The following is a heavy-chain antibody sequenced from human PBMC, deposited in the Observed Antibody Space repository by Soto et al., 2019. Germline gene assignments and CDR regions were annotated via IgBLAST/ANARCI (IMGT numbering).Heavy chain of an antibody. CDR1: GYSFTSYW. D-gene: IGHD2-2*01. CDR3: AASAGVPAANFDY. V-gene: IGHV5-51*01. J-gene: IGHJ4*02. CDR2: IYPGDSDT. Sequence: GESLKISCKGSGYSFTSYWIGWVRQMPGKGLEWMGIIYPGDSDTRYSPSFQGQVTNSADKSISTAYLQWSSLKASDTAMYYCAASAGVPAANFDYWGQGTLVTVSS.